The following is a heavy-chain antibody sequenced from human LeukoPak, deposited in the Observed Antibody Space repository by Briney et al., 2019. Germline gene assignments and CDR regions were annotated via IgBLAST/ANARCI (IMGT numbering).Heavy chain of an antibody. CDR1: GHTFTSYG. CDR3: ARTRTLSQLLFNY. J-gene: IGHJ4*02. Sequence: ASVKVSSTASGHTFTSYGVSCVRQAPGQGLERIGWISAYNGNTNYAQKLQGRVTMTTDTSTSTAYMELRSLRSDETALYYCARTRTLSQLLFNYWGQGTLVTVSS. CDR2: ISAYNGNT. D-gene: IGHD2-2*01. V-gene: IGHV1-18*04.